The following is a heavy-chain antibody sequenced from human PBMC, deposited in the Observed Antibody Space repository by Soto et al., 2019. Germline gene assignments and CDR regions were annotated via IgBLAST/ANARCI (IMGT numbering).Heavy chain of an antibody. CDR3: AKDEDFVVVPAAVYFDY. J-gene: IGHJ4*02. Sequence: GGSLRLSCAASGFTFSSYAMSWVRQAPGKGLEWVSAISGSGGSTYPADSVKGTFSISRDNSKNTLYLQMNSLRAEDTAVCYCAKDEDFVVVPAAVYFDYWGQGTLVTVSS. CDR2: ISGSGGST. CDR1: GFTFSSYA. D-gene: IGHD2-2*01. V-gene: IGHV3-23*01.